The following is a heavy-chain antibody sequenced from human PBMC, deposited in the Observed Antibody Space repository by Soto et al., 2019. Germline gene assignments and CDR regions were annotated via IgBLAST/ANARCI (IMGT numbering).Heavy chain of an antibody. D-gene: IGHD3-10*01. CDR2: IKQDGSEK. CDR3: ARDYYGSGSYYTPYYYYGMDV. J-gene: IGHJ6*02. V-gene: IGHV3-7*01. CDR1: GFTFSSYW. Sequence: GGSLRLSCAASGFTFSSYWMSWVRQAPGKGLEWVANIKQDGSEKYFVDSVKGRFTISRDNAKNSLYLQMNSLRAEDTAVYYCARDYYGSGSYYTPYYYYGMDVWGQGTTVTVSS.